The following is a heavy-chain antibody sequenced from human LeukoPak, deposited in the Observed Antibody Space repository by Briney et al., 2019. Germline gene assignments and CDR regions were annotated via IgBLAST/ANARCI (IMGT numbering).Heavy chain of an antibody. J-gene: IGHJ4*02. CDR3: ARASTRSGTTYYFDY. Sequence: GGSLRLSCVASGFTFKYWMSWVRQAPGKGLEWVANINQDESEKYYVDSVKGRFTVSRDNAENSLFLQMNSLSAEDTAVYYCARASTRSGTTYYFDYWGQGTLVTVSS. V-gene: IGHV3-7*01. CDR2: INQDESEK. CDR1: GFTFKYW. D-gene: IGHD3-10*01.